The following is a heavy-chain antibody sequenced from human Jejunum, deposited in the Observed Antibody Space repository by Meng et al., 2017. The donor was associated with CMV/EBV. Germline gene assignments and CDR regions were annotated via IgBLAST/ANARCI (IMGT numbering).Heavy chain of an antibody. J-gene: IGHJ4*02. CDR2: INPNNGGA. V-gene: IGHV1-2*06. Sequence: GQLVQAGAEVKKPWASVKVSSKASGYTFTSYDINWVRQGTGQGLEWMGRINPNNGGANYAQQFQGRVTMTTDTSISTAYMELSRLRSDDTAVYYCARDLSGYYSFVDYWGQGTLVTVSS. CDR3: ARDLSGYYSFVDY. CDR1: GYTFTSYD. D-gene: IGHD3-22*01.